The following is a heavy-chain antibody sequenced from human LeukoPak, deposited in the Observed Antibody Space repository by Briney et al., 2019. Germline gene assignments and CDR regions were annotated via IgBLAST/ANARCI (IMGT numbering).Heavy chain of an antibody. CDR2: FDPEDGET. J-gene: IGHJ6*03. V-gene: IGHV1-24*01. D-gene: IGHD1-14*01. CDR3: ATQPPGASGIYYFYIDV. Sequence: ASVKVSCKVSGYTLTELSMHWVRQAPGKGLEWMGGFDPEDGETIYAQKFQGRVTMTEDTSTDTAYMELSSLRSEDTAVYYCATQPPGASGIYYFYIDVWGKGTPVTISS. CDR1: GYTLTELS.